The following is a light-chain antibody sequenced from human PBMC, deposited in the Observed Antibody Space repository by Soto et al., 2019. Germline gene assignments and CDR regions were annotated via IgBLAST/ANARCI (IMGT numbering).Light chain of an antibody. Sequence: EIVLTQSPATLSLSPGERATLSCRASQSVSRYLAWYQQKPGRAPRLLIYDASNRATGIPARFSGSGSGTDFTLTISSLEPEDFAVYYGQQRSDWPSTFGGGTKVQIK. CDR1: QSVSRY. V-gene: IGKV3-11*01. CDR2: DAS. J-gene: IGKJ4*01. CDR3: QQRSDWPST.